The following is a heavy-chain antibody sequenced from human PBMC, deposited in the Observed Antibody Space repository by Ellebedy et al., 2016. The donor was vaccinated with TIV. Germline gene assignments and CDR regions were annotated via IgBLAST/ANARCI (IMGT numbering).Heavy chain of an antibody. CDR1: GDSISSDYW. CDR2: IYHFGTI. Sequence: GSLRLXXGVSGDSISSDYWWTWVRQPPEKGLEWIGEIYHFGTINYNPSLKSRVTISVDKSKNQFSPRLTSMTAADTALYYCARVRRLTTLDSWGQGTLVTVSS. CDR3: ARVRRLTTLDS. J-gene: IGHJ4*02. D-gene: IGHD1-14*01. V-gene: IGHV4-4*02.